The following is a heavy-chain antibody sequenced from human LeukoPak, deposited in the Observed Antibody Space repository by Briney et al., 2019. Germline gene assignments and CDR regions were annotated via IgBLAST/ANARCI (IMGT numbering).Heavy chain of an antibody. Sequence: GGSLRLSCAASGFTFSHSYMHWVRQAPGQGLVWVSRIDIDGGTGYADSVKGRFTISRDNAKNTVELQMNDLRAEDTALYYCARDMNYNLDFWGQGTLVTVSS. D-gene: IGHD1-1*01. CDR3: ARDMNYNLDF. V-gene: IGHV3-74*01. J-gene: IGHJ4*02. CDR1: GFTFSHSY. CDR2: IDIDGGT.